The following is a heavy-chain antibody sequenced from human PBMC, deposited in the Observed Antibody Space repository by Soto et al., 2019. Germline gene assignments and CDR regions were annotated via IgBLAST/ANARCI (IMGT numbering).Heavy chain of an antibody. CDR1: GGSISSGGYY. Sequence: QVQLQESGPGLVKPSQTLSLTYTVSGGSISSGGYYWSWIRQHPGKGLEWIGYIYYSGSTYYNPSLKSRVTISVDTSKNQFSLKLSSVTAADTAVYYCARTGYDFWSGRRPLGAFDIWGQGTMVTVSS. D-gene: IGHD3-3*01. CDR3: ARTGYDFWSGRRPLGAFDI. CDR2: IYYSGST. J-gene: IGHJ3*02. V-gene: IGHV4-31*03.